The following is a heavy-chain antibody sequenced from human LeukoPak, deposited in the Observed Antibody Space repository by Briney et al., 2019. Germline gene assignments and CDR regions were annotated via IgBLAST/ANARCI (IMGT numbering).Heavy chain of an antibody. J-gene: IGHJ4*02. V-gene: IGHV3-23*01. D-gene: IGHD6-19*01. CDR2: ISGSGGTT. CDR3: AREAVAVDY. Sequence: GGSLRLSCAASGFTFSSFAMTWVRQAPGKGLEWVSVISGSGGTTYYADSVRGRFTISRDNSKNTLYLQMNSLRAEDTAVYFCAREAVAVDYWGQGTLVTGSS. CDR1: GFTFSSFA.